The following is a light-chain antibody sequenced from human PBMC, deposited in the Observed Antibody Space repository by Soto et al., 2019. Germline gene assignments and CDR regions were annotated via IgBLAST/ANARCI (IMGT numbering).Light chain of an antibody. Sequence: EIVLAQSPGTLSLSPGERATLSCRASQSVTNSFLAWYQQKPGQAPRLLIYGASRRATGIPDRFTGSGSGTDCTLTISILEPEDFAVYYCLQLNTYPWTFGQGTKVEIK. J-gene: IGKJ1*01. CDR3: LQLNTYPWT. V-gene: IGKV3-20*01. CDR1: QSVTNSF. CDR2: GAS.